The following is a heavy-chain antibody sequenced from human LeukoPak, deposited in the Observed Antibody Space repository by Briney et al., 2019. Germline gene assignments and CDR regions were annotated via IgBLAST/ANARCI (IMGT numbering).Heavy chain of an antibody. J-gene: IGHJ4*02. Sequence: SGTLSLTCAVSGGSISSSNWWSWVRQPPGKGLEWIGEIYHSGSTNHNPSLKSRVTISVDTSKNQFSLKLSSVTAADTAVYYCARDLLNEGNHLDYWGQGTLVTVSS. CDR3: ARDLLNEGNHLDY. V-gene: IGHV4-4*02. CDR2: IYHSGST. CDR1: GGSISSSNW. D-gene: IGHD4-23*01.